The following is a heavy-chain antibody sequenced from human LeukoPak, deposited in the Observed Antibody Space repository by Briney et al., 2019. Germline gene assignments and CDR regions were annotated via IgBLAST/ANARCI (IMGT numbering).Heavy chain of an antibody. CDR2: IYFSGST. J-gene: IGHJ3*02. V-gene: IGHV4-59*12. CDR1: GGSISSDY. D-gene: IGHD3-22*01. CDR3: ARDYYDSSGYDLGVDI. Sequence: SETLSLTCTVSGGSISSDYWSWIRQPPGKGLEWIGYIYFSGSTNYNPSLKSRVTISVDTSKNQFSLKLSSVTAADTAVYYCARDYYDSSGYDLGVDIWGQGKMVTVSS.